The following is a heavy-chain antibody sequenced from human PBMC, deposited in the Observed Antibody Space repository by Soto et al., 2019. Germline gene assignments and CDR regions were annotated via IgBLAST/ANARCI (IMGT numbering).Heavy chain of an antibody. V-gene: IGHV4-59*01. CDR3: IGTSRDFDI. Sequence: QVQLQESGPGLVKPSETLALTCSVSGGSMSRYYWSWVRQPPGKGLEWIGYVHYSAGTNYRSSLQSRVTMSIETSKNQFSLKLSSVTAADTAVYYCIGTSRDFDIWGQGTMVTVSS. D-gene: IGHD2-2*01. CDR2: VHYSAGT. CDR1: GGSMSRYY. J-gene: IGHJ3*02.